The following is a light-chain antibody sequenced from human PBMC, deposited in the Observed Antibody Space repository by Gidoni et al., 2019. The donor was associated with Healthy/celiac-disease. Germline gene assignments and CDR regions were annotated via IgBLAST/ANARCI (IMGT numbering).Light chain of an antibody. V-gene: IGKV3-11*01. J-gene: IGKJ2*04. Sequence: EIVLTQSPATLSLSPGERATLSCRASQSVSSYLAWYQQKPGQAPRLLIDDASNRATGIPARFSGSGSGTDFTLTISSLEPEDFAVYYCQQRSNWMCSFXXXTKLEIK. CDR1: QSVSSY. CDR3: QQRSNWMCS. CDR2: DAS.